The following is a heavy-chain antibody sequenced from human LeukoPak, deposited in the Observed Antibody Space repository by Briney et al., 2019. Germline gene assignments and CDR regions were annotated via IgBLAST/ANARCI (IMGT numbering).Heavy chain of an antibody. J-gene: IGHJ5*02. Sequence: ASVKVSCKASGYTFTGYYMHWVRQAPGQGLEWMGWITPNSGGTNYAQKFQGRVTMTRDTSISTAYMELSRLRSDDTAVYYCARDRNRERITMIVDFDPWGQGTLVTVSS. CDR2: ITPNSGGT. D-gene: IGHD3-22*01. CDR3: ARDRNRERITMIVDFDP. CDR1: GYTFTGYY. V-gene: IGHV1-2*02.